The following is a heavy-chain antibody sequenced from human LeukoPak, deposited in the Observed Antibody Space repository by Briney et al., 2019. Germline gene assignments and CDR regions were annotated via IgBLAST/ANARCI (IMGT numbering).Heavy chain of an antibody. Sequence: SGTLSLTCAVSGVSISSNLWWTWVRQPPGKGLEWIAEIHHSGSINYNPSLKSRVTISVDKAKNQFSLNLNSVTAADTAVYYCARGGDRPFDYWGQGTLVTVSS. V-gene: IGHV4-4*02. CDR2: IHHSGSI. D-gene: IGHD3-10*01. J-gene: IGHJ4*02. CDR3: ARGGDRPFDY. CDR1: GVSISSNLW.